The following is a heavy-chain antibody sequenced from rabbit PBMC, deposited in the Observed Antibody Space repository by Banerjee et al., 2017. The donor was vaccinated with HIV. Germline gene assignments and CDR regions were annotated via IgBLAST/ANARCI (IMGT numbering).Heavy chain of an antibody. CDR2: IDTFFGST. V-gene: IGHV1S7*01. CDR1: GFSLSSYW. D-gene: IGHD2-1*01. J-gene: IGHJ6*01. CDR3: TRAAYDNYGNFQDL. Sequence: QLEESGGGLLKTEGSLTLTCKASGFSLSSYWMSWVRQAPGKGLEWIGYIDTFFGSTYYASWVNGRFTISSHNAQNTLYLQLNSLTAADTATYFCTRAAYDNYGNFQDLWGPGTLVTVS.